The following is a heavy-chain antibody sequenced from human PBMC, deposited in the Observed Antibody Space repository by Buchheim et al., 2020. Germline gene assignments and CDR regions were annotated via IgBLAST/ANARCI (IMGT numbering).Heavy chain of an antibody. Sequence: EVQLVESGGGLVQPGGSLRLSCAASGFIFSSNWMHWVRQAPGKGLVWVSRINSDGSSVFYAESVRGRFTISRDNAKNTLYLQMNSLRAEDTAVYYCARGGDDYGDYYGLDVWGQGTT. CDR3: ARGGDDYGDYYGLDV. CDR1: GFIFSSNW. D-gene: IGHD4-17*01. CDR2: INSDGSSV. V-gene: IGHV3-74*01. J-gene: IGHJ6*02.